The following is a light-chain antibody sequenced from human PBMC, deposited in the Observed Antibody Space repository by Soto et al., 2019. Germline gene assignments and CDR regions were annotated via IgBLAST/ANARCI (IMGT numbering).Light chain of an antibody. CDR2: DAS. Sequence: DIQMTQSPSTLSASVGDRVTITCRASQGISSWLAWYQQKPGKAPKLLIYDASSLESGVPSRFSGSGSGTEFTLTISSLQPDDFATYHCQQYNSYPWTFGQGTKVEIK. CDR3: QQYNSYPWT. CDR1: QGISSW. V-gene: IGKV1-5*01. J-gene: IGKJ1*01.